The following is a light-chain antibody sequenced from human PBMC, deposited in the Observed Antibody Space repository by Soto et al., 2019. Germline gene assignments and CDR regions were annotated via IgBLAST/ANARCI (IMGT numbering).Light chain of an antibody. Sequence: QSVLTQPASVSGSPGQSITISCTGTSSDVGGHDYVSWYQQHPGKAPKLMIYDVSNRPSGVSNRFSGSKSGNTASLTISGLQDEDEADYYCSSYTSSITLGVFGTGTKVTVL. CDR2: DVS. V-gene: IGLV2-14*01. CDR3: SSYTSSITLGV. CDR1: SSDVGGHDY. J-gene: IGLJ1*01.